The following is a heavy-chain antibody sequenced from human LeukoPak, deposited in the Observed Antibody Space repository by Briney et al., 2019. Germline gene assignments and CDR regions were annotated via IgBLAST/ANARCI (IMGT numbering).Heavy chain of an antibody. CDR3: ATEIRDSSGYSYDAFDI. CDR1: GGSISSGGYY. CDR2: IYYSGST. D-gene: IGHD3-22*01. J-gene: IGHJ3*02. V-gene: IGHV4-31*03. Sequence: SQTLSLTCTVSGGSISSGGYYWSWIRQHPGKGLEWIGYIYYSGSTYYNPSLKSRVTISVDTSKNQFSLKLSSVTAADTAVYYCATEIRDSSGYSYDAFDIWGQGTMVTVSS.